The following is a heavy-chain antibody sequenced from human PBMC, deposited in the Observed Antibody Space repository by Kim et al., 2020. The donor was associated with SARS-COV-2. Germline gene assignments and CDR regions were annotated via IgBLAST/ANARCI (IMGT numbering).Heavy chain of an antibody. V-gene: IGHV4-31*02. Sequence: LKSRVKISVDTSKNQFALKLSSVTAADTAVYYCATYYGSGSYAYNWFDPWGQGTLVTVSS. J-gene: IGHJ5*02. CDR3: ATYYGSGSYAYNWFDP. D-gene: IGHD3-10*01.